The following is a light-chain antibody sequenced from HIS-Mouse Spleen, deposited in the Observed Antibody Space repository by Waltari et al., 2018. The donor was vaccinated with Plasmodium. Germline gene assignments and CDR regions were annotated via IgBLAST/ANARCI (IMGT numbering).Light chain of an antibody. J-gene: IGKJ3*01. CDR1: QSVSSN. CDR3: QQYNNWSFT. V-gene: IGKV3-15*01. CDR2: GAS. Sequence: ELAMTQSPATLSVSPGERATLSCRASQSVSSNLAWYQQKPGQAPRLRIYGASTRATGIPARFSGSGSGTEFTLTISSLQSEDFAVYYCQQYNNWSFTFGPGTKVDIK.